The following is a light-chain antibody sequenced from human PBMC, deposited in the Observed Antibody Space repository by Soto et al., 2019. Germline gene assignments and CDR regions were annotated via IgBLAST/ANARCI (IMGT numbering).Light chain of an antibody. CDR3: QAYDSSLSAL. V-gene: IGLV1-40*01. CDR1: SSNIGAGYD. CDR2: GNS. Sequence: QAVVTQPPSVSGAPGQRVTISCTGSSSNIGAGYDVHWYQQLPGTAPKLLIYGNSNRPSGVPDRFSGSKSGTSASLAITGLQAEDEADYDCQAYDSSLSALFGGGTKVTVL. J-gene: IGLJ2*01.